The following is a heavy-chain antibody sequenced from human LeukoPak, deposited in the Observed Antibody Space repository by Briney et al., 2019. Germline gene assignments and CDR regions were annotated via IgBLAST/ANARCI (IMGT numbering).Heavy chain of an antibody. Sequence: SQTLSLTCAISGESVSSTVASWNWIRQSPSRGLEWLGRTYYRSQWYYEYALSVKSRIIVAPDTSKNQFSLQLNSVTPEDTAVYYCVRGSYNFDYWGQGSLVTVSS. CDR3: VRGSYNFDY. CDR2: TYYRSQWYY. J-gene: IGHJ4*02. CDR1: GESVSSTVAS. V-gene: IGHV6-1*01. D-gene: IGHD5-24*01.